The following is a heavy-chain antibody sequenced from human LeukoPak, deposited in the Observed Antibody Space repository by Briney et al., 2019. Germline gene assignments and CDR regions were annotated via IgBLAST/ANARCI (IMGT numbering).Heavy chain of an antibody. J-gene: IGHJ4*02. CDR3: ARALYDSSGYYYLYYFDY. CDR1: GGTFSSYA. Sequence: ASVKVSCKASGGTFSSYAISWVRQAPGQGLEWMGGIIRIFGTANYAQKFQGRVTITADESTSTAYMELSSLRSEDTAVYYCARALYDSSGYYYLYYFDYWGQGTLVTVSS. CDR2: IIRIFGTA. D-gene: IGHD3-22*01. V-gene: IGHV1-69*13.